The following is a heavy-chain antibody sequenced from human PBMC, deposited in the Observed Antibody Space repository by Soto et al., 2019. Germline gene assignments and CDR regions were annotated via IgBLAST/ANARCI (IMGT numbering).Heavy chain of an antibody. CDR2: AYYSGTT. CDR3: ASTTAVPNTLRLRYFFDX. D-gene: IGHD4-17*01. Sequence: PSEARSLTSSVSGGSVSNKTYYWSWIRQPPGKRLELIGYAYYSGTTNYNPSLNSRVTISVDLYKNQFSLRLSSVNTADTALYYCASTTAVPNTLRLRYFFDXWGRVTLFTVSX. CDR1: GGSVSNKTYY. J-gene: IGHJ4*02. V-gene: IGHV4-61*01.